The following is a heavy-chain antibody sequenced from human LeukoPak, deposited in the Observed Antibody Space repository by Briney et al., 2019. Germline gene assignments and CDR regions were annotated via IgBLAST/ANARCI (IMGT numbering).Heavy chain of an antibody. CDR1: GFTFSSYW. Sequence: GGSLRLSCAASGFTFSSYWMHWVRQAPGKGLVWVSRINSDGSSTSYADSVKGRFTISRDNAKNSLYLQMNSLRAVDTAVYYCARDRYNWNSYYFDYWGQGTLVTVSS. V-gene: IGHV3-74*01. CDR3: ARDRYNWNSYYFDY. J-gene: IGHJ4*02. D-gene: IGHD1-7*01. CDR2: INSDGSST.